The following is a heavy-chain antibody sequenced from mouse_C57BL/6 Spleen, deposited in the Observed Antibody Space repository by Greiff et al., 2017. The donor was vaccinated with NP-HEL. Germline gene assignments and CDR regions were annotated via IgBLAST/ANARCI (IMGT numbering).Heavy chain of an antibody. J-gene: IGHJ4*01. CDR1: GFTFTDYY. Sequence: EVKVVESGGGLVQPGGSLSLSCAASGFTFTDYYMSWVRQPPGKALEWLGFIRNKANGYTTEYSAYVQGRFTISRDNSQSILYLQMNALRAEDSATYYCARYRGDAMDYWGQGTSVTVSS. V-gene: IGHV7-3*01. CDR2: IRNKANGYTT. CDR3: ARYRGDAMDY.